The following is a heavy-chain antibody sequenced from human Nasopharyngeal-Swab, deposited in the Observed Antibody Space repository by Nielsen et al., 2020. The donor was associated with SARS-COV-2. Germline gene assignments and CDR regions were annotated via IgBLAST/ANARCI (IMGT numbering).Heavy chain of an antibody. CDR2: IYYSGST. J-gene: IGHJ5*02. Sequence: WIRQPPGKGLEWIGSIYYSGSTYYNPSLKSRVTISVDTSKNQFSLKLSPVTAADTAVYYCASPSGYSSSWYRADWFDPWGQGTLVTVSS. CDR3: ASPSGYSSSWYRADWFDP. V-gene: IGHV4-39*01. D-gene: IGHD6-13*01.